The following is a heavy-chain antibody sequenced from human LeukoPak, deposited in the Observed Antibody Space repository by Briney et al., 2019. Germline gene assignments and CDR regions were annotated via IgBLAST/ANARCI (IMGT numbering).Heavy chain of an antibody. D-gene: IGHD3-10*01. V-gene: IGHV3-21*01. CDR2: ISSSSSYI. CDR3: ARGYYGSGSSWFDP. J-gene: IGHJ5*02. CDR1: GFTFSSYS. Sequence: PGGSLRLSCAASGFTFSSYSMNWVRQAPGKGLEWVSSISSSSSYIYYADSVKGRSTISRDNAKNSLYLQMNSLRAEDTAVYYCARGYYGSGSSWFDPWGQGTLVTVSS.